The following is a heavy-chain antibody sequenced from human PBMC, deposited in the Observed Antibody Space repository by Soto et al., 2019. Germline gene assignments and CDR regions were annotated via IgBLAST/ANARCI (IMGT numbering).Heavy chain of an antibody. D-gene: IGHD5-12*01. CDR2: ISGSGGST. V-gene: IGHV3-23*01. Sequence: GSLRLSCAASGFTFSSYAMSWVRQAPGKGLEWVSAISGSGGSTYYADSVKGRFTISGDNSKNTLYLQMNSLRAEDTAVYYCAKCGWNSASDDYYYYMDVWGKGTKVTVSS. CDR3: AKCGWNSASDDYYYYMDV. CDR1: GFTFSSYA. J-gene: IGHJ6*03.